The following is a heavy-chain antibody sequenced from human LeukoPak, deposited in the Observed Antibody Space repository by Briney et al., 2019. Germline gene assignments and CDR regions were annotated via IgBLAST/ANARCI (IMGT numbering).Heavy chain of an antibody. Sequence: SQTLSLTCTVSGGSINSRSYYWAWIRQPPGKGLESIGSIYHSESIYYNPSLKSRVTISLDTSKNQFSLNLSSVTAADTAVYYCARDRLSLGAFDIWGQGTMVTVSS. D-gene: IGHD7-27*01. CDR3: ARDRLSLGAFDI. J-gene: IGHJ3*02. V-gene: IGHV4-39*07. CDR2: IYHSESI. CDR1: GGSINSRSYY.